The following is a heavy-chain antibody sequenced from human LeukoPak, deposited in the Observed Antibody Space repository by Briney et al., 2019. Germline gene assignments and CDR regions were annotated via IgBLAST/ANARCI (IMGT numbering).Heavy chain of an antibody. CDR2: VSYDVSNK. Sequence: GGSLRLSCAASGFNFSSFDMHWVRQAPGKGLEWVAIVSYDVSNKYYADSVKGRFTISRDTSKNAVYLQMNSLRVEDTAVYYCARDPGYSSSSFDYWGQGTLVTVSS. CDR3: ARDPGYSSSSFDY. CDR1: GFNFSSFD. V-gene: IGHV3-30-3*01. J-gene: IGHJ4*02. D-gene: IGHD6-13*01.